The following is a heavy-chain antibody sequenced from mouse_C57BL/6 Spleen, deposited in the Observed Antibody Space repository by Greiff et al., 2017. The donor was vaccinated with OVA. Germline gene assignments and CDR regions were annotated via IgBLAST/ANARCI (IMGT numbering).Heavy chain of an antibody. CDR2: ISSGGDYI. V-gene: IGHV5-9-1*02. D-gene: IGHD1-1*01. J-gene: IGHJ3*01. Sequence: EVHLVESGAGLVKPGGSLKLSCAASGFTFSSYAMSWVRQTPEKRLEWVAYISSGGDYIYYADTVKGRFTISRDNARNTLYLQMSSLKSEDTAMYYCTRDILRSPFAYWGQGTLVTVSA. CDR1: GFTFSSYA. CDR3: TRDILRSPFAY.